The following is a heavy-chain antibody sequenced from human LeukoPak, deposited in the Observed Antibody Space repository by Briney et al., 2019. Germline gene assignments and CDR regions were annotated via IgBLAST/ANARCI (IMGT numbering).Heavy chain of an antibody. V-gene: IGHV4-59*10. CDR3: ARDLTRGYSYGLDYYSYYMDV. J-gene: IGHJ6*03. D-gene: IGHD5-18*01. CDR2: IYTSGST. CDR1: GGSFSGYY. Sequence: PSETLSLTCAVYGGSFSGYYWSWIRQPPGKGLEWIGRIYTSGSTNYNPSLKSRVTMSVDTSKNQFSLKLSSVTAADTAVYYCARDLTRGYSYGLDYYSYYMDVWGKGTTVTVSS.